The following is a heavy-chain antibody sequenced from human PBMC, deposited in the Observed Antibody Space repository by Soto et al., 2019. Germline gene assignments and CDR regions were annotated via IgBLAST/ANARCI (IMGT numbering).Heavy chain of an antibody. D-gene: IGHD2-2*01. CDR1: GGTFSSYA. J-gene: IGHJ6*02. Sequence: QVQLVQSGAEVKKPGSSVKVSCKASGGTFSSYAISWVRQAPGQGLEWMGGIIPIFGTANYAQKFQGRVTITAEESTSTAYMELSSLRSGDTAVYYCARVPLVPAAMGVDYYYGMDVWGQGTTVTVSS. CDR3: ARVPLVPAAMGVDYYYGMDV. V-gene: IGHV1-69*12. CDR2: IIPIFGTA.